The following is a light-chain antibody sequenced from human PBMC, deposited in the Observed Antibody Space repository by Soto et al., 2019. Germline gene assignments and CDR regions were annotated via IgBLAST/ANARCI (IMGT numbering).Light chain of an antibody. CDR1: QSISSY. CDR2: KAS. Sequence: IQMTQAPSSLSASVGDRGTITCRASQSISSYLNWYQQKPGKAPKLLIYKASTLESGVPSRFSGSGSGTEFTLTISSLQPDDFATYYCQHYNSYSEAFGQGTKVDIK. J-gene: IGKJ1*01. CDR3: QHYNSYSEA. V-gene: IGKV1-5*03.